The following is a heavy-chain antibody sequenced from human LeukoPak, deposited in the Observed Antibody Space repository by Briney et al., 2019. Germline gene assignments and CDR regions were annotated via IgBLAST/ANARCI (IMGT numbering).Heavy chain of an antibody. CDR3: ARARPYYYDSSGYGYFDY. J-gene: IGHJ4*02. V-gene: IGHV4-30-4*01. CDR2: IYYSGST. D-gene: IGHD3-22*01. Sequence: SQTLSLTCTVSGGSISSGDYYWSWIRQPPGKGLEWIGYIYYSGSTYYNPSLKSRVTISVDTSKNQFSLKLSSVTAADTAVYYCARARPYYYDSSGYGYFDYWGQGTLVTVSS. CDR1: GGSISSGDYY.